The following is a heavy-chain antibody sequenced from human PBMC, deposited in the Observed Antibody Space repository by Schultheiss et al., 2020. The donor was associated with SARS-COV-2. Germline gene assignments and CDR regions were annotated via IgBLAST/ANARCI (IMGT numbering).Heavy chain of an antibody. D-gene: IGHD2-2*01. CDR3: ASLRLRRSVPAALNYYYYMDV. Sequence: SETLSLTCTVSGGSISSSSYYWGWIRQPPGKGLEWIGYIYYSGSTNYNPSLKSRVTISVDTSKNQFSLKLSSVTAADTAVYYCASLRLRRSVPAALNYYYYMDVWGKGTTVTVSS. V-gene: IGHV4-61*05. CDR1: GGSISSSSYY. J-gene: IGHJ6*03. CDR2: IYYSGST.